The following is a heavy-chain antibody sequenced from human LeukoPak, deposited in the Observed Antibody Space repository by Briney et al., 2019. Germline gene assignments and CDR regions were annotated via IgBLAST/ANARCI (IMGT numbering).Heavy chain of an antibody. D-gene: IGHD6-13*01. CDR1: GGSISSYY. Sequence: SETLSLTCTVSGGSISSYYWSWIRQPPGKGLEWIGYIYYSGSTNYNPSLKSRVIISVDMSKNQFSLKLSSVTAADTAVYYCARSASPYSSSSDYYYFDYWGQGTLVTVSS. CDR3: ARSASPYSSSSDYYYFDY. V-gene: IGHV4-59*01. J-gene: IGHJ4*02. CDR2: IYYSGST.